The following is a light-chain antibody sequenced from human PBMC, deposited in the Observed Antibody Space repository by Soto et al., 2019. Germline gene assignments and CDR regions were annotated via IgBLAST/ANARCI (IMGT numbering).Light chain of an antibody. CDR1: QGVSSY. CDR3: QQFNSYPRT. Sequence: IQLTQSPSSLSASVGDRVIITCRASQGVSSYLAWYQQKPGKAPKLLVYAAFTLQSGVPSRFSGSGSGTDFTLTISSLQPEDFATYFCQQFNSYPRTFGPGTKVDIK. J-gene: IGKJ3*01. CDR2: AAF. V-gene: IGKV1-9*01.